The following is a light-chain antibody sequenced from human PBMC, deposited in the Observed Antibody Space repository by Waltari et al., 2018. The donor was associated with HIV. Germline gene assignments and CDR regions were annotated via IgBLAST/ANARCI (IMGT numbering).Light chain of an antibody. CDR2: SNN. Sequence: QSVLTQPPSASGTPGPRVPISCSGSSANIGSRTVSWYQQLPGTAPKLLIYSNNQRPSGVPDRFSGSKSGTSAALAISGLQSEDEADYYCATWDDSLNGYVLGAGTRVTVL. CDR3: ATWDDSLNGYV. J-gene: IGLJ1*01. CDR1: SANIGSRT. V-gene: IGLV1-44*01.